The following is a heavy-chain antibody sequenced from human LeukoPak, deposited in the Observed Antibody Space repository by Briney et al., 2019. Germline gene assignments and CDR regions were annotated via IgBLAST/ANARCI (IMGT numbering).Heavy chain of an antibody. V-gene: IGHV4-4*02. CDR2: IHRGGHT. CDR3: ARDVPKRGYSYGYNWFDP. D-gene: IGHD5-18*01. J-gene: IGHJ5*02. CDR1: GGSISSNDW. Sequence: SGTLSLTCAVSGGSISSNDWWSWVRQAPGKGLEWIAEIHRGGHTNYNPSLRSRVTISIDKSKNQFSLKLSSVTAADTAVYYCARDVPKRGYSYGYNWFDPWGQGTLVTVSS.